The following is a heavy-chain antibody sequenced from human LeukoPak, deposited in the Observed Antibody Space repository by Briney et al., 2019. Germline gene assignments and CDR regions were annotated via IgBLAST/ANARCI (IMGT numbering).Heavy chain of an antibody. Sequence: PGGSLRLSCAASGFTFSSYEMNWVRQAPGKGLEWVSFIGTTIRGISTMYYADSVKGRFTISRDNAKNSLYLQMDSLRAEDTAIYYCARDQVGGGIDYWGQGTLVTVSS. D-gene: IGHD1-26*01. CDR2: IGTTIRGISTM. CDR3: ARDQVGGGIDY. J-gene: IGHJ4*02. CDR1: GFTFSSYE. V-gene: IGHV3-48*03.